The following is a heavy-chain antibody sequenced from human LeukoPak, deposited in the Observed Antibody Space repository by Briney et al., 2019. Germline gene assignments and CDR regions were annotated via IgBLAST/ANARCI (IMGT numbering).Heavy chain of an antibody. CDR2: IRGSGSNI. CDR1: GFTLSSSG. D-gene: IGHD3/OR15-3a*01. V-gene: IGHV3-48*03. CDR3: ARPTWTNYMDV. Sequence: GGSLRLSCAAAGFTLSSSGMDWVRQAPGKWLEWVSYIRGSGSNILYADSVKGRVTISRDNAKNSVSLQMNSLRAEDTAVYFCARPTWTNYMDVWGKGTAVTISS. J-gene: IGHJ6*03.